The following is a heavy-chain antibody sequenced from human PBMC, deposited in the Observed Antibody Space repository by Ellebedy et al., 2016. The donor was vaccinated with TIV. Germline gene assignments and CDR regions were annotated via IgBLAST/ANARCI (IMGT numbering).Heavy chain of an antibody. Sequence: GGSLRLXXEATGFTFSTFWMSWVRQAPGKGLEWVANIKQDGTDKKYVDSVKGRFTISRDNAKNSLYLQMNSLRAEDTAVYYCYSGGYWGQGTLVTVSS. CDR1: GFTFSTFW. J-gene: IGHJ4*02. V-gene: IGHV3-7*01. D-gene: IGHD2-15*01. CDR2: IKQDGTDK. CDR3: YSGGY.